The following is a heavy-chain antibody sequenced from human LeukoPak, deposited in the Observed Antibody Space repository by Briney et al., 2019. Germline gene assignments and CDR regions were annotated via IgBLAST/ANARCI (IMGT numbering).Heavy chain of an antibody. Sequence: GASVKVSCKASGYTFTSYAMHWVRQAPGQRLEWMGWINAGNGNTKYSQEFQGRVTITRDTSASTAYMELRSLRSDDTAVYYCARQVDAVMALPDYWGQGTLVTVSS. J-gene: IGHJ4*02. CDR2: INAGNGNT. V-gene: IGHV1-3*01. D-gene: IGHD5-18*01. CDR1: GYTFTSYA. CDR3: ARQVDAVMALPDY.